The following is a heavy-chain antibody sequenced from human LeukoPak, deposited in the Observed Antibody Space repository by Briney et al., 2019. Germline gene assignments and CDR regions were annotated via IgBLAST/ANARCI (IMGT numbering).Heavy chain of an antibody. D-gene: IGHD6-19*01. V-gene: IGHV3-30*04. CDR2: ISYDGSNK. CDR3: ARHIAVTGVVAVDI. CDR1: GFTFSSYA. J-gene: IGHJ3*02. Sequence: PGRSLRLSCAASGFTFSSYAMHWVRQAPGKGLEWVAVISYDGSNKYYADSVKGRFTISRDNSKNTLYLQMNSLRDEDTAVYHCARHIAVTGVVAVDIWGQGTMVTVSS.